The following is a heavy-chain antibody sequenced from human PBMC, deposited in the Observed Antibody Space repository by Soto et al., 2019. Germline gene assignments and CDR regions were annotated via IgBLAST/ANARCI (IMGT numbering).Heavy chain of an antibody. CDR2: IIPIFGTA. Sequence: SLKVSCKASGVTFSSYAISWVRQAPGQGLEWMGGIIPIFGTANYAQKFQGRVTITADESTSTAYMELSSLRADDSAVYYCAKRIYDASGVDYWGQGTLVTVSS. J-gene: IGHJ4*02. V-gene: IGHV1-69*13. D-gene: IGHD3-22*01. CDR3: AKRIYDASGVDY. CDR1: GVTFSSYA.